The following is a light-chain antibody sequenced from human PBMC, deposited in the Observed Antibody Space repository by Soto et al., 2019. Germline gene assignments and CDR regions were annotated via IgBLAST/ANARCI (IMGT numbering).Light chain of an antibody. Sequence: QSALTQPASVSGSPGQSITISCTGTSSDVGGYKYVSWYQQHPGKAPKLMIYEVSNRPSGISNRFSGSKSGNTASLTISGLQAEDEANYYCSSYTSSTTPFVFGGGTKVTVL. CDR2: EVS. V-gene: IGLV2-14*01. CDR3: SSYTSSTTPFV. J-gene: IGLJ3*02. CDR1: SSDVGGYKY.